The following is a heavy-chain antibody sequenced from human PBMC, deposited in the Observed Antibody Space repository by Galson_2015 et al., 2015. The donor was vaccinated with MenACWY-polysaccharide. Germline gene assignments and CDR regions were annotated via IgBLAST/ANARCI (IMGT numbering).Heavy chain of an antibody. D-gene: IGHD5/OR15-5a*01. CDR3: ARAAGKVSGPGDYFDP. J-gene: IGHJ5*02. Sequence: ETLSLTCTVSGGSISTYYWSWIRHPPGKGLEWYGHISDSGSTNYNPSLRSRVTISVDTSKNQFSLKLTSVTAADTAVYFCARAAGKVSGPGDYFDPWGQGTLVSVSS. V-gene: IGHV4-4*09. CDR2: ISDSGST. CDR1: GGSISTYY.